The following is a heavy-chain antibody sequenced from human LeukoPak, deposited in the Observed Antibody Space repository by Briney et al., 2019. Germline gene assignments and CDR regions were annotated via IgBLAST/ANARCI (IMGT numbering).Heavy chain of an antibody. CDR1: GFTFSSYA. D-gene: IGHD5-24*01. CDR2: ISYDGSNK. V-gene: IGHV3-30-3*01. Sequence: GGSLRLSCAASGFTFSSYAMHWVRQAPGKGLEWVAVISYDGSNKYYADSVKGRFTISRDNSKNTLYLQMNSLRAEDTAVYYCARAPLRMATILGSDSWGQGTLVTVSS. CDR3: ARAPLRMATILGSDS. J-gene: IGHJ4*02.